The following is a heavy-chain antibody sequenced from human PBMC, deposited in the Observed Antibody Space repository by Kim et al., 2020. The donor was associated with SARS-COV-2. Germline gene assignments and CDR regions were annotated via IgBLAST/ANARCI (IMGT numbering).Heavy chain of an antibody. Sequence: GGSLRLSCTTSGFTFTGHAMSWVRQAPGKGLEWVSSIEGSDGTTYYVDSVKGRFSIPRDDSKHTLYLHMSALRADDTATYYCPKGGWGWIWDYCGEGTL. D-gene: IGHD6-19*01. V-gene: IGHV3-23*01. CDR3: PKGGWGWIWDY. J-gene: IGHJ4*02. CDR2: IEGSDGTT. CDR1: GFTFTGHA.